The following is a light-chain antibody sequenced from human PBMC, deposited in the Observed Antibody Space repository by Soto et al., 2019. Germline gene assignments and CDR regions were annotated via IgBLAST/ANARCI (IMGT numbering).Light chain of an antibody. CDR1: QSISSN. CDR3: QQYGRPPRAT. V-gene: IGKV3-20*01. CDR2: GAS. Sequence: EIVMTQSPATLSVSPGERATLSCRASQSISSNLAWYQQKPGQAPRLLISGASSRATGIPDRFSGGGSGTDFTLSISKVEPEDFAVYYCQQYGRPPRATFGQGTRLEIK. J-gene: IGKJ5*01.